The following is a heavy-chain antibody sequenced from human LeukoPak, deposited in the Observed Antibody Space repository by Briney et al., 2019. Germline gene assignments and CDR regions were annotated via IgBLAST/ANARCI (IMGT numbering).Heavy chain of an antibody. CDR3: AKGGWLDD. V-gene: IGHV3-23*01. D-gene: IGHD6-19*01. Sequence: GGSLRLSCDASGFTFSTYAMSWVRQAPGEGLEWASGLSGSGGSTWYADSVKGRFVTSRDNSKDTLYLQMNSLRAEDTALYYCAKGGWLDDLGQGALVTVSS. J-gene: IGHJ4*02. CDR1: GFTFSTYA. CDR2: LSGSGGST.